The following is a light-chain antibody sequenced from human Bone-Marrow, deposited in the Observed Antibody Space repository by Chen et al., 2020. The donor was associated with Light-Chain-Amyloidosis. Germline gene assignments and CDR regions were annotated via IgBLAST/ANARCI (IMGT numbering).Light chain of an antibody. CDR3: QVWDRSSDRPV. V-gene: IGLV3-21*02. J-gene: IGLJ3*02. CDR2: DDS. Sequence: SYVLTQPSSVSVAPGQTATIACGGNNIGSTSVHWYQPTPGPAPLLVVYDDSDRPSGIPERLSGSNSGNKATLTISRVEAGDEADYYCQVWDRSSDRPVFGGGTKLTVL. CDR1: NIGSTS.